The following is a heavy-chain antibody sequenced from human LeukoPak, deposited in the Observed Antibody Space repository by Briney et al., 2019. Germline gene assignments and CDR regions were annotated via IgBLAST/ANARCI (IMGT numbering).Heavy chain of an antibody. D-gene: IGHD3-16*01. V-gene: IGHV1-2*02. CDR3: ARSPTGSWRAYFDF. CDR2: INPTSGGT. J-gene: IGHJ4*02. Sequence: ASVKVSCKASGYTFTGYYIEWVRQAPGQGLEWMGWINPTSGGTKYAQRLQGRVTLTRDPSISTAYMEVSSLTSDDTAVYYCARSPTGSWRAYFDFWGQGMLVTVSS. CDR1: GYTFTGYY.